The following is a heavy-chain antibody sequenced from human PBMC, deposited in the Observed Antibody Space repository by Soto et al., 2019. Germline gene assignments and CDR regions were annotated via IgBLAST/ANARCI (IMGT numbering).Heavy chain of an antibody. J-gene: IGHJ6*02. CDR3: ARATRSLVGYYYSYYGMDV. CDR2: ISYDGSER. D-gene: IGHD2-2*03. V-gene: IGHV3-30*03. CDR1: GFTLSTYG. Sequence: QVQLVESGGGVVQPGRPLRLSCAASGFTLSTYGLHWVRQAPGKGLEWVALISYDGSERYYADSVKGRFTISRDNSKNALDMQINSPRPEDTAVYFSARATRSLVGYYYSYYGMDVWGQGTTVTVSS.